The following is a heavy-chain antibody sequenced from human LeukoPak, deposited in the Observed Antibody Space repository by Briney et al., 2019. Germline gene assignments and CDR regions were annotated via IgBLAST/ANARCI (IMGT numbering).Heavy chain of an antibody. V-gene: IGHV4-39*07. CDR2: IYYSGST. D-gene: IGHD3-10*01. J-gene: IGHJ2*01. Sequence: PSETLSLTCTVSGGSISSSSYYWGWIRQPPGKGLEWIGSIYYSGSTNYNPSLKSRVTISVDTSKNQFSLNLNSVTAADTAVYYCARDSHNYGRWFFDLWGRGTLVSVSS. CDR1: GGSISSSSYY. CDR3: ARDSHNYGRWFFDL.